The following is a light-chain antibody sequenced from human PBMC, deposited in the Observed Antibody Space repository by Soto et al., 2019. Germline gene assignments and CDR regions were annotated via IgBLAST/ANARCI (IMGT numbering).Light chain of an antibody. Sequence: EIVMTQSPATLSVSPGERATLSFMASQSVSSNLAWYQQKPGQAPRLLIYGASSRATGFPDRFSGSGSGTDFTLTISGLEPEDSAVYYCQQYGSSSEITFGQGTRLEIK. CDR3: QQYGSSSEIT. CDR2: GAS. CDR1: QSVSSN. J-gene: IGKJ5*01. V-gene: IGKV3-20*01.